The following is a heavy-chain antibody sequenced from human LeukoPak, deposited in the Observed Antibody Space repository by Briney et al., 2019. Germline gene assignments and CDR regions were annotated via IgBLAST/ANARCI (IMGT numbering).Heavy chain of an antibody. V-gene: IGHV1-46*01. CDR1: GYTFTSYY. J-gene: IGHJ4*02. Sequence: ASVKVSCKASGYTFTSYYMHWVRQAPGQGLEWMGIINPSGGSTSYAQKFQGRVTMTRDTSTSTVYMELSSLRSEDTAVYYCAKARLGRGIAARHYFDYWGQGTLVTVSS. CDR3: AKARLGRGIAARHYFDY. D-gene: IGHD6-6*01. CDR2: INPSGGST.